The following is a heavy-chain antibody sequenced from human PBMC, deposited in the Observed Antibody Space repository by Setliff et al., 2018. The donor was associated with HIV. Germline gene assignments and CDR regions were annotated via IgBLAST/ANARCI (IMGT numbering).Heavy chain of an antibody. J-gene: IGHJ6*03. V-gene: IGHV3-30*02. CDR1: GYTLTELS. D-gene: IGHD2-21*01. Sequence: SCKVSGYTLTELSMHWVRQVPGKGLDWVAFIGHDGNKKYYADFVKGRFTISRDNSKNTLYLQTSSLKTEDTAMYFCARAFPGFCSLIDCYRPGYYYYMDVWGTGTTVTVSS. CDR2: IGHDGNKK. CDR3: ARAFPGFCSLIDCYRPGYYYYMDV.